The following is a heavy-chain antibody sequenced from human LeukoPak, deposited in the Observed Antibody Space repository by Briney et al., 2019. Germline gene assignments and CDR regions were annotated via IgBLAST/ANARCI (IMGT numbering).Heavy chain of an antibody. V-gene: IGHV3-53*01. Sequence: GGSLRLSCAASGFTVSSNYMSWVRQAPGKGLEWVSVIYSGGSTYYADSVKGRSTIPRDNSKNTLYLQMNSLRAEDTAVYYCARGRDGYSIFFDYWGQGTPVTVSS. D-gene: IGHD5-24*01. J-gene: IGHJ4*02. CDR1: GFTVSSNY. CDR2: IYSGGST. CDR3: ARGRDGYSIFFDY.